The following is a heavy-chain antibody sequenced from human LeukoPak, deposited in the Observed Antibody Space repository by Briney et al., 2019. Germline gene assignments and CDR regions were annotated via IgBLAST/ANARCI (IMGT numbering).Heavy chain of an antibody. V-gene: IGHV4-39*07. J-gene: IGHJ4*02. CDR2: VYYSGTT. CDR1: GGSISLSYYY. Sequence: SETLSLTCSVSGGSISLSYYYWGWIRQPPGKALEWIGGVYYSGTTSYNPSLKSRVTISVDMSKNHFSLRLSSVTAADTAMYYCARGTLYSGWSYYFDYWGQGSQVTVSS. D-gene: IGHD6-19*01. CDR3: ARGTLYSGWSYYFDY.